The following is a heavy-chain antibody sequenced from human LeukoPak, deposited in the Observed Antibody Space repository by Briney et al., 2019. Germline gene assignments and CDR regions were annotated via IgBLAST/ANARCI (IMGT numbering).Heavy chain of an antibody. V-gene: IGHV1-46*01. CDR2: INLSGGST. J-gene: IGHJ4*02. CDR1: GFTFINYY. Sequence: GASVKVSCKASGFTFINYYMHWVRQAPGQGLEWLGIINLSGGSTHYPQKFQDRVTMTRDTSTSTVYMELSSLRSEDTAVYYCAKYYSTSGSSGGRIFDYWGQGTLVTVSS. D-gene: IGHD3-10*01. CDR3: AKYYSTSGSSGGRIFDY.